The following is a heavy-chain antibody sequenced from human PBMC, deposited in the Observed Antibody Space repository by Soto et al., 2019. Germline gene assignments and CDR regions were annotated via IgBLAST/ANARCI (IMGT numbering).Heavy chain of an antibody. V-gene: IGHV3-30*04. Sequence: GGSLRLSCAASGFTFNSYAMHWVRQAPGQGLEWVAVISFNGIDTYYADSVKGRVTISRDNSRNTVFLQMTSLRTEDTAVFYCARDIGRIRGPHHNSVGLGHWGQGTLVTVSS. CDR2: ISFNGIDT. D-gene: IGHD1-1*01. CDR3: ARDIGRIRGPHHNSVGLGH. J-gene: IGHJ4*02. CDR1: GFTFNSYA.